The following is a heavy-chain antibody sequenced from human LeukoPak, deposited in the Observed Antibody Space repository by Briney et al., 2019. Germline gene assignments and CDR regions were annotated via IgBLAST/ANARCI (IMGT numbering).Heavy chain of an antibody. Sequence: GGSLRLSCAASGFTFSSYAMSWVRQAPGKGLEWVSAISGSGGSTYYADPVKGRFTISKDNSKNTLNLQMNSLRAEDTAVYYCAKTVVAAGTNYYHGMDVWGQGTTVTVFS. V-gene: IGHV3-23*01. CDR1: GFTFSSYA. D-gene: IGHD2-15*01. J-gene: IGHJ6*02. CDR3: AKTVVAAGTNYYHGMDV. CDR2: ISGSGGST.